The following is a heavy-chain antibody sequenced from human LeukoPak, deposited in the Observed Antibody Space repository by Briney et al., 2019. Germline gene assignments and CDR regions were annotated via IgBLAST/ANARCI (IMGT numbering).Heavy chain of an antibody. D-gene: IGHD3-10*01. CDR1: GFTFSNAW. V-gene: IGHV3-15*01. J-gene: IGHJ4*02. CDR2: IKRKTDGGTT. Sequence: PGESLRLSCAASGFTFSNAWMSWVRQAPGKGLEWVGRIKRKTDGGTTDYAAPVKGRFTISRDDSKNTLYLQMNSLKTEDTAVYYCAADNVRGVILYFFDYWGQGTLVTVSS. CDR3: AADNVRGVILYFFDY.